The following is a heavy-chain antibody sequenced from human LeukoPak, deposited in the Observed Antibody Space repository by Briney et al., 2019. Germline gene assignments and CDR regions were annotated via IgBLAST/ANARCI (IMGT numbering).Heavy chain of an antibody. D-gene: IGHD1-14*01. V-gene: IGHV3-7*01. Sequence: PGGSLRLSCAASGFTFSNDWMSWVRQAPGKGLEWMASIKGDGSDKYYVDSVKGRFTISRDNAKNSMYLQMNSLRAEDTAVYYCARDPETKRRRDGLDYWGPGTLVIVSS. CDR2: IKGDGSDK. CDR1: GFTFSNDW. CDR3: ARDPETKRRRDGLDY. J-gene: IGHJ4*02.